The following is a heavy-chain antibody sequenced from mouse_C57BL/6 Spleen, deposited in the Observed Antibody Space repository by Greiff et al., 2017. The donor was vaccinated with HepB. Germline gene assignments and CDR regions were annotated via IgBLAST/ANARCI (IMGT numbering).Heavy chain of an antibody. CDR2: IHPSDSDT. CDR3: AIDWHYDYDGDY. CDR1: GYTFTSYW. V-gene: IGHV1-74*01. J-gene: IGHJ4*01. D-gene: IGHD2-4*01. Sequence: QVQLQQPGAELVKPGASVKVSCKASGYTFTSYWMHWVKQRPGQGLEWIGSIHPSDSDTNYNQKFKGKATLTVDKSSSTAHMQRSSLTSEDSAVYYCAIDWHYDYDGDYWGQGTSVTVSS.